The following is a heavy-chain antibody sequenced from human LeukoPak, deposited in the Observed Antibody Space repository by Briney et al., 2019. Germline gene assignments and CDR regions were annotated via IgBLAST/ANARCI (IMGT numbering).Heavy chain of an antibody. CDR2: INPNSGGT. CDR3: AREIRGYYGSGSYPTWFDP. Sequence: ASVKVSCKASGYTFTGYYMHWVRQAPGPGLGWVGGINPNSGGTNYAQKFQGRVTMTRDTSISTAYMELSRLRSDDTAVYYCAREIRGYYGSGSYPTWFDPWGQGTLVTVSS. V-gene: IGHV1-2*02. CDR1: GYTFTGYY. J-gene: IGHJ5*02. D-gene: IGHD3-10*01.